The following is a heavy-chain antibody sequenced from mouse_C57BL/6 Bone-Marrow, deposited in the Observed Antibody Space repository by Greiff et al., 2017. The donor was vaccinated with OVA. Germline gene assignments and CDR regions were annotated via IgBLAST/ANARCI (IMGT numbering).Heavy chain of an antibody. V-gene: IGHV1-18*01. Sequence: EVQLQESGPELVKSGASVKIPCKASGYTFTDYNMDWVKQSHGKSLEWIGDINPNNGGTIYNQKFKGKATLTVDKSSSTAYMELRSLTSEDTAVYYCARRHYYGSSPYAMDYWGQGTSVTVSS. D-gene: IGHD1-1*01. CDR3: ARRHYYGSSPYAMDY. CDR1: GYTFTDYN. J-gene: IGHJ4*01. CDR2: INPNNGGT.